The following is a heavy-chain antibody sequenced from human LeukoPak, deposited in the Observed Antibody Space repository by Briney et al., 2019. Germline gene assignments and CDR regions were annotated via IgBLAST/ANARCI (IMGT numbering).Heavy chain of an antibody. CDR3: ARVDCSSTSCYMPSFDY. CDR1: GYSISSGYY. D-gene: IGHD2-2*02. V-gene: IGHV4-38-2*02. Sequence: SETLSLTCTVSGYSISSGYYWGWIRQPPGKGLEWIGSIYHSGSTYYNPSLKSRVTISVDTSKNQFSLKLSSVTAADTAVYYCARVDCSSTSCYMPSFDYWGQGTLVTVSS. J-gene: IGHJ4*02. CDR2: IYHSGST.